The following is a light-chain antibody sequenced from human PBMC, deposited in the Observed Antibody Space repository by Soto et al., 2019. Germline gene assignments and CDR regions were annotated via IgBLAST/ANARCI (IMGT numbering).Light chain of an antibody. V-gene: IGKV3-20*01. CDR2: GVS. J-gene: IGKJ5*01. Sequence: IVLTQSPGTLSLSPGETATLSCRASQAVDSKFLAWYQQNPGQAPRLIMFGVSGRATGVPARFSGGVSGTDFTLTIRSLEPEDFAVYYCHLYGISVAVTFGQGTRLQI. CDR3: HLYGISVAVT. CDR1: QAVDSKF.